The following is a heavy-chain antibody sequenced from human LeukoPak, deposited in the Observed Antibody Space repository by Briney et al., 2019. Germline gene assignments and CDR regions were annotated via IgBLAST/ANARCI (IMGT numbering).Heavy chain of an antibody. D-gene: IGHD1-20*01. V-gene: IGHV4-59*01. CDR1: GGSISSYY. CDR2: IYYSGST. Sequence: PSETLSLTCTVSGGSISSYYWSWIRQPPGKGLEWIGYIYYSGSTNYNPSLKSRVTISVDTSKNQFSLKLSSVTAADTAVYYCARSLTGAYFAYWGQGTLVTVSS. CDR3: ARSLTGAYFAY. J-gene: IGHJ4*02.